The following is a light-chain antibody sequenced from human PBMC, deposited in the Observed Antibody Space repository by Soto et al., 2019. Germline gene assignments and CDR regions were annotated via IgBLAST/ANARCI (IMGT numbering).Light chain of an antibody. CDR1: QAVNTR. V-gene: IGKV3-11*01. CDR2: LTS. Sequence: EIVLTQSPATLSSFPGDRVTLSCRASQAVNTRLAWYQHKPGQAPRLLIYLTSNRAAGIPARFIGSWSGTDFTLNISDVEPEDFAVYYCHQRQSWPRTFGQGTKVDIK. J-gene: IGKJ1*01. CDR3: HQRQSWPRT.